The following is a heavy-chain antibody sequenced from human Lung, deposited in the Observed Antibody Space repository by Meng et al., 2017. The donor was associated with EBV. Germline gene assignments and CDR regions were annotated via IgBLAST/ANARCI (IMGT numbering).Heavy chain of an antibody. D-gene: IGHD2-15*01. J-gene: IGHJ4*02. CDR1: GFTFSGSA. Sequence: EVQLVESGGGLVRPGGSLKLSWSASGFTFSGSAMHWVRQASRKGLEWVSIIYSDGTTYYADSVKGRFTISRDHSKNTLYLQMNSLRAEDTAVYYCARGYCSGGSCYQFDLWGQGTLGTVSS. V-gene: IGHV3-53*01. CDR3: ARGYCSGGSCYQFDL. CDR2: IYSDGTT.